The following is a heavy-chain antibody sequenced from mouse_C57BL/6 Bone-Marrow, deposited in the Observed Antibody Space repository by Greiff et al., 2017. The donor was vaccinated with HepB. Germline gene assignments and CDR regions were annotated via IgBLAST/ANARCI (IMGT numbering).Heavy chain of an antibody. D-gene: IGHD2-3*01. J-gene: IGHJ2*01. CDR3: AKKGAYDGYYFDY. CDR1: GFSLTSYG. V-gene: IGHV2-5*01. Sequence: QVQLQQSGPGLVQPSQSLSITCTVSGFSLTSYGVHWARQSPGKGLEWLGVIWRGGSTDYNAAFMSRLSITKDNSKSQVFFKMNSLQADDTAIDYYAKKGAYDGYYFDYWGQGTTLTVSA. CDR2: IWRGGST.